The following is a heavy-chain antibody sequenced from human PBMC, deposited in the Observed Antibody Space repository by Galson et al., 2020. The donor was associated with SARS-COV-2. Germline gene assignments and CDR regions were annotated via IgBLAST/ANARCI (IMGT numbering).Heavy chain of an antibody. D-gene: IGHD3-10*01. Sequence: GGSLRLSCAASGFTVSSNYMSWVRQAPGKGLEWVSVIYSGGSTYYADSVKGRFTISRDNSKNTLYLQMNSLRAEDTAVYYCAREVRGVNSYYGMDVWGQGTTVTVSS. V-gene: IGHV3-66*01. CDR1: GFTVSSNY. CDR3: AREVRGVNSYYGMDV. CDR2: IYSGGST. J-gene: IGHJ6*02.